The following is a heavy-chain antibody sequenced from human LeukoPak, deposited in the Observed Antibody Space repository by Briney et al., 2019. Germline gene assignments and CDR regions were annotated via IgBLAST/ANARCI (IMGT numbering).Heavy chain of an antibody. V-gene: IGHV4-30-2*01. Sequence: SETVSLTCAVSGGSISSGDYSWSWIRQPPGKGLEWIGFVFQSGTTYYNPSLKSRVIISVDKSKNQFSLKLTSVTAADTAVYYCARDLPLGGDAFDIWGQGTLVTVSS. CDR1: GGSISSGDYS. CDR3: ARDLPLGGDAFDI. D-gene: IGHD3-16*01. CDR2: VFQSGTT. J-gene: IGHJ3*02.